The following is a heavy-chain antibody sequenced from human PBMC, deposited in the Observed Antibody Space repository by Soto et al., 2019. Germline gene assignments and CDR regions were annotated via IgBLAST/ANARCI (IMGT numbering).Heavy chain of an antibody. CDR2: IGTLFDR. CDR3: ARGRSKDFVSSPPPMFDP. Sequence: EVHLVESGGGMVQTGGSLRLSCVASGFNFETHDRHWVRQVTGKGLEWVAGIGTLFDRFYPDSVKGRFTISRENAKTSVYLQMTKLRTGDTGVYYCARGRSKDFVSSPPPMFDPRGQGTLVTVSS. J-gene: IGHJ5*02. CDR1: GFNFETHD. V-gene: IGHV3-13*01.